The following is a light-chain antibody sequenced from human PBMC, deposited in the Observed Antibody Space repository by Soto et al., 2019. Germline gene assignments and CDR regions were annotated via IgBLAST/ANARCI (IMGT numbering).Light chain of an antibody. V-gene: IGKV2-28*01. Sequence: DIVMTQSPLSLPVTPGEPASISCRSSQSLLHSNGYNYLDWYLQKPGQSPQLLIYLGSNRASGVPDRFSGGGSGTDFTLKISRGEAGDFGVYYCMQALQTPYTLGRGTKLEIK. CDR1: QSLLHSNGYNY. J-gene: IGKJ2*01. CDR3: MQALQTPYT. CDR2: LGS.